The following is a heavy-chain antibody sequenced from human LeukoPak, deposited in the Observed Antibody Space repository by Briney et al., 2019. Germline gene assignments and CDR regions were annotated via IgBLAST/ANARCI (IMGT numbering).Heavy chain of an antibody. D-gene: IGHD5-24*01. J-gene: IGHJ4*02. CDR1: GFTFSNYV. V-gene: IGHV3-23*01. CDR2: IIGSGDST. Sequence: GGSLRLSCAVSGFTFSNYVMTWVRQAPGKGLEWVSGIIGSGDSTYYADSVKGRFTISRDNSKNTLYLQMNSLRAEDTAVYYCASGGRWLQNPFDYWGQGTLVTVSS. CDR3: ASGGRWLQNPFDY.